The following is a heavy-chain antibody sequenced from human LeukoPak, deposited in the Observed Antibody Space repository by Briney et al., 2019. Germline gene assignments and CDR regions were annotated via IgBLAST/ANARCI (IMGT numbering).Heavy chain of an antibody. CDR1: GGSFSGYY. CDR2: INHSGST. V-gene: IGHV4-34*01. CDR3: ASSIHYYYYYMDV. Sequence: SETLSLTCAVYGGSFSGYYWSWIRQPPGKGLEWIGEINHSGSTNYNPSLKSRVTISVDTSKNQFSLKLSSVTAADTAVYYCASSIHYYYYYMDVWGKGTTVTVSS. D-gene: IGHD3-3*02. J-gene: IGHJ6*03.